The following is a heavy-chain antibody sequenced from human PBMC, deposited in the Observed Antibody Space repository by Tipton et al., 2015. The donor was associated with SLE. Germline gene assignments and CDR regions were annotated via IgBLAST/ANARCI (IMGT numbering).Heavy chain of an antibody. Sequence: TLSLTCTVSGGSISSHYWRWLRRPPGKALEWIADTNYSGSTNYNLSLKSRVTMSVDTSKHQFSLKLSSVTDADTAVYYCARRCGSCWYEDSFDYWGQGTLVSVSS. V-gene: IGHV4-59*11. CDR1: GGSISSHY. D-gene: IGHD6-13*01. CDR2: TNYSGST. J-gene: IGHJ4*02. CDR3: ARRCGSCWYEDSFDY.